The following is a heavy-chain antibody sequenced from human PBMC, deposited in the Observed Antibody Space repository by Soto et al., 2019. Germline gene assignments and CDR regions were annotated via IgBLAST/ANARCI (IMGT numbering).Heavy chain of an antibody. CDR2: IDPSDSYT. V-gene: IGHV5-10-1*01. CDR3: ARHGVRDYDFWSGYPYYYYGMDV. CDR1: GYSFTSYW. D-gene: IGHD3-3*01. J-gene: IGHJ6*02. Sequence: PGESLKISCKGSGYSFTSYWISWVRQMPGKGLEWMGRIDPSDSYTNYSPSFQGHVTISADKSISTAYLQWSSLKASDTAMYYCARHGVRDYDFWSGYPYYYYGMDVWGQGTTVTVSS.